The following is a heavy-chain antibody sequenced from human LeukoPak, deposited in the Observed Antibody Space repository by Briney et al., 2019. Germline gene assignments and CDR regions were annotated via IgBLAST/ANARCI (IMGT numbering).Heavy chain of an antibody. V-gene: IGHV1-18*01. CDR3: ARAVDTSMVLYYFDY. CDR2: ISAYSGNT. Sequence: ASVKVSCKASGYTFTSYGISWVRQAPGQGLEWMGWISAYSGNTNYAQNLQGRVTMTTDTSTSTAYMEVRSLRSDDTAVYYCARAVDTSMVLYYFDYWGQGTLVTVSS. J-gene: IGHJ4*02. D-gene: IGHD5-18*01. CDR1: GYTFTSYG.